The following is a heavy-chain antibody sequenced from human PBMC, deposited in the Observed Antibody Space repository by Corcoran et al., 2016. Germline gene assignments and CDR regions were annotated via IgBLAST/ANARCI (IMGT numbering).Heavy chain of an antibody. CDR1: GYSISSGYY. CDR3: STSSGNPHGMDV. J-gene: IGHJ6*02. Sequence: QVQLQESGPGLVKASETLSLTCSVSGYSISSGYYWGWIRQPPGKGLEWIGSIYYFGSTYYNPSLKSRVTISLDTSKNQFSLKLSSVTAADTAVYYGSTSSGNPHGMDVWGQGTTVTVSS. D-gene: IGHD3-22*01. CDR2: IYYFGST. V-gene: IGHV4-38-2*01.